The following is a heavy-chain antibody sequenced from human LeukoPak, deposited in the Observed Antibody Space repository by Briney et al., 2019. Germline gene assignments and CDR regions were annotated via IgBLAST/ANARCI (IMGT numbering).Heavy chain of an antibody. V-gene: IGHV3-48*02. D-gene: IGHD3-3*01. J-gene: IGHJ6*02. CDR3: ASYDFWSGYYTPTSRYGMDV. CDR1: GFTFSSYS. CDR2: ISSSSSTI. Sequence: GGSLRLSCAASGFTFSSYSMTWVRQAPGKGLEWVSYISSSSSTIYYADSVKGRFTISRDNAKNSLYLQMNSLRDEDTAVYYCASYDFWSGYYTPTSRYGMDVWGQGTTVTVSS.